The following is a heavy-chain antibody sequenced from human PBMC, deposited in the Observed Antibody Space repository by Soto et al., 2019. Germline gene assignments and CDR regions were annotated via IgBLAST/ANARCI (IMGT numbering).Heavy chain of an antibody. CDR1: GFTLSAYA. CDR2: ISKGGSNL. Sequence: QVQLEESGGGVVQPGRSLRLSCAASGFTLSAYAIHWVRQAPGKGLEWVTVISKGGSNLYFADSVKGRFTISRDNSKNTLYLQMNSLRSEDTAVYYCAREVEYTSAFGISSSCAYWGQGTLVTVSS. V-gene: IGHV3-30-3*01. D-gene: IGHD6-6*01. J-gene: IGHJ4*02. CDR3: AREVEYTSAFGISSSCAY.